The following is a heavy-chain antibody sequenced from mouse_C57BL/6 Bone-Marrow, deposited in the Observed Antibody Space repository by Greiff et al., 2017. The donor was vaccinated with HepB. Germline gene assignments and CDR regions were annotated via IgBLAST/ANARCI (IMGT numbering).Heavy chain of an antibody. D-gene: IGHD1-1*01. J-gene: IGHJ3*01. V-gene: IGHV14-4*01. Sequence: EVQLQESGAELVRPGASVKLSCTASGFNIKDDYMHWVKQRPEQGLEWIGWIEPENGDTEYASKFQGKATITADTSSNTAYMQLSSLTSEDTAVYYCTTWDPDGSSAWFAYWGQGTLVTVSA. CDR3: TTWDPDGSSAWFAY. CDR1: GFNIKDDY. CDR2: IEPENGDT.